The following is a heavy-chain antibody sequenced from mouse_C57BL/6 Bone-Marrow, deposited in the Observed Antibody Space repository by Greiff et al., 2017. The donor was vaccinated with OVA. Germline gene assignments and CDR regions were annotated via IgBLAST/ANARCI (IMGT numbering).Heavy chain of an antibody. Sequence: EVKLMESGGGLVKPGGSLKLSCAASGFTFSDYGMHWVRQAPEKGLEWVAYISSGSSTIYYADTVKGRFTISRDNAKNTLFLQMTSLRSEDTAMYYCARRNYGSTPHYFDYWGQGTTLTVSS. J-gene: IGHJ2*01. CDR3: ARRNYGSTPHYFDY. D-gene: IGHD1-1*01. CDR2: ISSGSSTI. V-gene: IGHV5-17*01. CDR1: GFTFSDYG.